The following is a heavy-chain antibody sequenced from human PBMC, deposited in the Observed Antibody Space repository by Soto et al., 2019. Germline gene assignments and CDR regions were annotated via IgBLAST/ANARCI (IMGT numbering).Heavy chain of an antibody. Sequence: QGQLVQSGPEVKKPGASVKVSCKASGYTFSRYGISWVLQAPGQGLEWMGWVSGYNGDTKYAQKVQGRVTMTIDTSTYTAYMELRSLTSDDTAKYYCAKNGQPPYYYYGMDVWGQGTTVTVSS. J-gene: IGHJ6*02. CDR2: VSGYNGDT. CDR1: GYTFSRYG. CDR3: AKNGQPPYYYYGMDV. D-gene: IGHD2-8*01. V-gene: IGHV1-18*01.